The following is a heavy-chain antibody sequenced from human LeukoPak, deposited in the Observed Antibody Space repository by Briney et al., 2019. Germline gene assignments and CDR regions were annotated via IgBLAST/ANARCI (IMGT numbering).Heavy chain of an antibody. CDR1: GGSFSGYY. V-gene: IGHV4-34*01. Sequence: SETLSLTCAVYGGSFSGYYWSWIRQPPGKGLEWIGEINHSGSTNYNPSLKSRVTISVDTSKNQFSLKLSSVTAADTAVYYCARGPDYYGSGSYFGYYYYYYYMDVWGKGTTVTVSS. CDR2: INHSGST. D-gene: IGHD3-10*01. J-gene: IGHJ6*03. CDR3: ARGPDYYGSGSYFGYYYYYYYMDV.